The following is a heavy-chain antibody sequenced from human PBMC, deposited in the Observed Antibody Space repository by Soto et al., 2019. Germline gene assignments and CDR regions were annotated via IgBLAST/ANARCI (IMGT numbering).Heavy chain of an antibody. CDR3: ARRVSAGVDH. Sequence: QVQLVQSGAEVREPGASVKVSCKASGYSFTSLDINWVRQTAGQGLEWMGWMQPSTGRTGYAQKFQGRATMTRDTSINTAYMEMTTLTSDDTAFYYSARRVSAGVDHWGQGNLVTVSS. D-gene: IGHD1-26*01. CDR1: GYSFTSLD. CDR2: MQPSTGRT. V-gene: IGHV1-8*01. J-gene: IGHJ4*02.